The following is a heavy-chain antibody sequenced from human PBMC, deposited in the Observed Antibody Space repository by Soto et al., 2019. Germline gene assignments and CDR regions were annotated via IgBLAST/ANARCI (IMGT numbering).Heavy chain of an antibody. J-gene: IGHJ3*02. CDR2: INAGNGNT. CDR1: GNTVPNYA. D-gene: IGHD3-10*01. V-gene: IGHV1-3*01. CDR3: ARGLTMVRGVILDAFDI. Sequence: GASVKVSCKASGNTVPNYAIHWVRQAPGQRLEWMGWINAGNGNTKYSQNFQGRVTITRDTSASTAYMELSSLRSEDTAVYYCARGLTMVRGVILDAFDIWGQGIMVTVS.